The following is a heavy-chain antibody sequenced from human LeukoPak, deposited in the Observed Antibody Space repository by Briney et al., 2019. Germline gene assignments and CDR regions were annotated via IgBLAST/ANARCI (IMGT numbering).Heavy chain of an antibody. J-gene: IGHJ3*02. CDR1: GGSISSYY. Sequence: SETLSLTCTVSGGSISSYYWSWIRQHPGKGLEWIGYIYYSGSTYYNPSLKSRVTISVDTSKNQFSLKLSSVTAADTAVYYCARGELPDDAFDIWGQGTMVTVSS. V-gene: IGHV4-59*06. CDR3: ARGELPDDAFDI. D-gene: IGHD1-7*01. CDR2: IYYSGST.